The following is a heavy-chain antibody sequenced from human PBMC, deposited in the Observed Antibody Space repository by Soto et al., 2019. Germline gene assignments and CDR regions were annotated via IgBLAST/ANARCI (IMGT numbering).Heavy chain of an antibody. CDR3: AKDHRVSY. V-gene: IGHV3-23*01. CDR2: ISGSGITT. Sequence: EVLLLESGGGLVQPGGSLRLSCAASGFTFSTSAMAWVRQAPGKGLEWVSAISGSGITTNYADSVKGRFTISRDNSKNAQYLQMNSLRVEDTAVYYCAKDHRVSYWGQGTLVTVSS. CDR1: GFTFSTSA. J-gene: IGHJ4*02. D-gene: IGHD2-8*01.